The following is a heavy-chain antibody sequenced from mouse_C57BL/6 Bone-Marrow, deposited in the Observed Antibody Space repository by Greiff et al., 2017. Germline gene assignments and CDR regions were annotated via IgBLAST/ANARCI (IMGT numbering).Heavy chain of an antibody. Sequence: EVQGVESGAELVRPGASVKLSCTASGFNIKDDYMHWVKQRPEQGLEWIGWIDPENGDTEYASKFQGKATITADTSSNTAYLQLSSLTSEDTAVYYCTTLLRFYAMDYWGQGTSVTVSS. CDR1: GFNIKDDY. J-gene: IGHJ4*01. V-gene: IGHV14-4*01. CDR2: IDPENGDT. CDR3: TTLLRFYAMDY. D-gene: IGHD1-1*01.